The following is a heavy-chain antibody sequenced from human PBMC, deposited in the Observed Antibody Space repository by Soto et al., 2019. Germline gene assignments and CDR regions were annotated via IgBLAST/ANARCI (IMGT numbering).Heavy chain of an antibody. CDR3: ARMRYYYDSSGYYYPLDY. D-gene: IGHD3-22*01. Sequence: QVQLQESGPGLVKPSETLSLTCTVSGGSISSYYWSWIRQPPGKGLEWIGYIYYSGSTNYNPSLKSRVTISVDTSKNQFSLKLSSVTAADTAVYYCARMRYYYDSSGYYYPLDYWGQGTLVTVSS. V-gene: IGHV4-59*01. CDR1: GGSISSYY. J-gene: IGHJ4*02. CDR2: IYYSGST.